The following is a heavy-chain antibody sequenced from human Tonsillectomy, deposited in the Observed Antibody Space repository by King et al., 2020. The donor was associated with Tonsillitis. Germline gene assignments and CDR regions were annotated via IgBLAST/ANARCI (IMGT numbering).Heavy chain of an antibody. Sequence: QLVQSGGGLVQPGRSLRLSCAASGFTFDDYAMHWVRQAPGKGLEWVSGISWNSGSIGYADSVKGRFTISRDNAKNSLYLQMNSLRAEDTALYYCAKDADYYGSGSYYNPYFDCWGQGTLVTVSS. CDR3: AKDADYYGSGSYYNPYFDC. CDR1: GFTFDDYA. D-gene: IGHD3-10*01. CDR2: ISWNSGSI. J-gene: IGHJ4*02. V-gene: IGHV3-9*01.